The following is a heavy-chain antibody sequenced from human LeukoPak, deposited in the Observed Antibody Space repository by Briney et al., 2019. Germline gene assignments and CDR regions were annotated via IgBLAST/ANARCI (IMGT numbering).Heavy chain of an antibody. CDR1: GITLSNAW. V-gene: IGHV4-59*01. D-gene: IGHD3-22*01. CDR2: IYYSGST. CDR3: TRGSIAYYYMDV. Sequence: GSLRLSCAASGITLSNAWMSWLRQPPGKGLEWIVYIYYSGSTNYNPSLKSRVTISVDTSKNQFSLKLSSVTAADTAVYYCTRGSIAYYYMDVWGKGTTVTISS. J-gene: IGHJ6*03.